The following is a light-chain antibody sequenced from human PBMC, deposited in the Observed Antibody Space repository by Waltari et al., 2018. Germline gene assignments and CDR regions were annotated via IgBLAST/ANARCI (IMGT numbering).Light chain of an antibody. CDR1: QSVSNF. CDR2: HAS. Sequence: EFVLTQSPATLSLSPGERATLSCRASQSVSNFLAWYQQKPGQAPRLLIYHASNRATGIPARFSGRGSGTDFTLTISSLEPGDSAVYYCQQRANWPPLTFGGGTRVEI. CDR3: QQRANWPPLT. J-gene: IGKJ4*01. V-gene: IGKV3-11*01.